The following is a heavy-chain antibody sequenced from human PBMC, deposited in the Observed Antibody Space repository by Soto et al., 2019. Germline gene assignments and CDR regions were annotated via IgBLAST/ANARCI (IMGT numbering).Heavy chain of an antibody. Sequence: QVQLVQSGAEVKKPGSSVKVSCKASGGTFSSYTISWVRQAPGQGLEWMGRIIPILGIANYAQKFQGRVTITADKSTSTAYMEXSSLRSEDTAVYXXXXXRDSTDYYYYYYMDVWGKGTTVTVSS. CDR3: XXXRDSTDYYYYYYMDV. V-gene: IGHV1-69*02. J-gene: IGHJ6*03. D-gene: IGHD2-2*01. CDR2: IIPILGIA. CDR1: GGTFSSYT.